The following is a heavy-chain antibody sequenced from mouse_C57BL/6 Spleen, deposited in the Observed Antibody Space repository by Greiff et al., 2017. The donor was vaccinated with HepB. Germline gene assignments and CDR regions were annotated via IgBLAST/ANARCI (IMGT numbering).Heavy chain of an antibody. V-gene: IGHV1-5*01. CDR3: SRHEEVYGSSYPFEW. Sequence: VQLQQSGTVLARPGASVKMSCKTSGYTFTSYWMHWVKQRPGQGLEWIGAIYPGNSDTSYNQKFKGKAKLTAVTSASTAYMELSSLTNEDSEVYYCSRHEEVYGSSYPFEWWGQGTLVTVSA. D-gene: IGHD1-1*01. J-gene: IGHJ3*02. CDR1: GYTFTSYW. CDR2: IYPGNSDT.